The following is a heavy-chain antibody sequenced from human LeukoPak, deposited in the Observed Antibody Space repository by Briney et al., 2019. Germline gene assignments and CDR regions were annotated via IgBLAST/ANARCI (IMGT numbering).Heavy chain of an antibody. V-gene: IGHV4-4*07. CDR3: ARHMPPYYYDTSGYAHHAFDI. CDR1: GGSISSYY. J-gene: IGHJ3*02. CDR2: IYTSGGT. Sequence: PSETLSLTCTVSGGSISSYYWSWIRQPAGKGLEWIGRIYTSGGTYYNPSLKSRVTISIDTSKNLFSLKLSSVTAADTAVYYCARHMPPYYYDTSGYAHHAFDIWGQGTMVTVSS. D-gene: IGHD3-22*01.